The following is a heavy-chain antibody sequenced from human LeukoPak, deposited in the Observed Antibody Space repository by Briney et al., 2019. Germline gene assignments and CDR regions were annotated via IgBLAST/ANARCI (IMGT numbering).Heavy chain of an antibody. CDR3: ARDDRRPYYYYGMDV. D-gene: IGHD6-6*01. V-gene: IGHV1-2*02. Sequence: ASVKVSCKASGYTFTGYYMHWVRQAPGQGLEWMGWINPNSGGTNYAQKFQGRVTMTRGTSISTAYMELSRLRSDDTAVYYCARDDRRPYYYYGMDVWGQGTTVTVSS. J-gene: IGHJ6*02. CDR1: GYTFTGYY. CDR2: INPNSGGT.